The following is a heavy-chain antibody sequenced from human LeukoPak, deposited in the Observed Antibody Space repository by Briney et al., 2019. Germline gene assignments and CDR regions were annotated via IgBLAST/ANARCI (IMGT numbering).Heavy chain of an antibody. J-gene: IGHJ4*02. CDR1: GGSITTTYY. V-gene: IGHV4-39*01. Sequence: PSETLSLTCTVSGGSITTTYYWAWIRQPPGRGLEWIGSTYYSGTTYYNPSLKSRVTISVDTSKNQFSLRLTSVPPADTPLYYFARISYGDYTADYWGQGTRVPVSS. CDR3: ARISYGDYTADY. D-gene: IGHD4-17*01. CDR2: TYYSGTT.